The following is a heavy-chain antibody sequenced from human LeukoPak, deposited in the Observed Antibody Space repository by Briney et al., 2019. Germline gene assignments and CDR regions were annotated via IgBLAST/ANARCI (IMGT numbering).Heavy chain of an antibody. J-gene: IGHJ4*02. CDR3: ARGAGWNYFEY. CDR1: GFTVSSNY. Sequence: GGSLRLSCAASGFTVSSNYMSWVRQAPGKGLEWVSVFYSGGSTYYADSVQGRFTISRDNSKNTVHLQMNSLRAEDAAVYYCARGAGWNYFEYWGQGTLVTVSS. CDR2: FYSGGST. V-gene: IGHV3-66*02. D-gene: IGHD6-19*01.